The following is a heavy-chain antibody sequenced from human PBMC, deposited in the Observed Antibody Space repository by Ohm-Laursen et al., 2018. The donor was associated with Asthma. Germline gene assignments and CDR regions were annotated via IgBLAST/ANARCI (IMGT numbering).Heavy chain of an antibody. CDR1: GYTFTGYY. CDR2: INPNSGGT. V-gene: IGHV1-2*06. J-gene: IGHJ3*02. D-gene: IGHD6-19*01. CDR3: ARDFRPPAVAAKKMTVTAFDI. Sequence: ASVKVSCKASGYTFTGYYMHWVRQAPGQGLEWMGRINPNSGGTNYAQKFQGRVTMTRDTSISTAYMELSRLRSDDTAVYYCARDFRPPAVAAKKMTVTAFDIWGQGTMVTVSS.